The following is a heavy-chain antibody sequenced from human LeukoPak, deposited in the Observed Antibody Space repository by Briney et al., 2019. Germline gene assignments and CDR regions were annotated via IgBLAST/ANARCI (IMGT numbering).Heavy chain of an antibody. J-gene: IGHJ5*02. V-gene: IGHV1-2*02. CDR1: GYIFTGYY. D-gene: IGHD2-15*01. CDR3: ARGPPEYCSGGSCYSGRNWIDP. CDR2: INPNSGDA. Sequence: ASVKVSCKASGYIFTGYYMHWVRQAPGQGLEWMGWINPNSGDADYSQKFQGRVTLTRDTSISTAFMALSRLRYDDTAIYYCARGPPEYCSGGSCYSGRNWIDPRGQGTLVTVSS.